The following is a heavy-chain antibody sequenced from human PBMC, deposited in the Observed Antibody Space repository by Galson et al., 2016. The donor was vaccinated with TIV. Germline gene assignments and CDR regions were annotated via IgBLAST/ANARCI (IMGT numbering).Heavy chain of an antibody. D-gene: IGHD2-2*01. Sequence: QSGAEVKKPGESLKISCQGSGYSFSSYWIAWVRQMPGEGLEWMGVIYPDDSDTTYSPSFQGQVTISVDKSISTAYLQWSSLKASDTAIYYCARGVVQATAIYGMDVWGQGTTVTVSS. CDR1: GYSFSSYW. CDR3: ARGVVQATAIYGMDV. CDR2: IYPDDSDT. V-gene: IGHV5-51*01. J-gene: IGHJ6*02.